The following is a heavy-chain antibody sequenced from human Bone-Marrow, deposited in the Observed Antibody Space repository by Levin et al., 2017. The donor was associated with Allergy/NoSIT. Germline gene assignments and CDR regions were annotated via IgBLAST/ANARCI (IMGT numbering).Heavy chain of an antibody. V-gene: IGHV3-30-3*01. CDR3: TREGNSGPSLMDI. Sequence: PGGSLRLSCAGSGLNLSNYGMHWVRQAPGKGLEWVAVISFDGGKIYDADAVKGRFTISRDNSKNTLYLQMNSLRIEDTAVYYCTREGNSGPSLMDIWGQGTMVTVSS. D-gene: IGHD2/OR15-2a*01. CDR2: ISFDGGKI. CDR1: GLNLSNYG. J-gene: IGHJ3*02.